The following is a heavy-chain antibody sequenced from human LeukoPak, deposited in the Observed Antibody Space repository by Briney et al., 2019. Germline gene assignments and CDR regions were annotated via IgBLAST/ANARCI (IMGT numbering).Heavy chain of an antibody. D-gene: IGHD3-3*01. J-gene: IGHJ2*01. CDR1: GYTFTGYY. V-gene: IGHV1-2*02. Sequence: ASVKVSCKASGYTFTGYYMHWVRRAPGQGLAWMGWINPNSGGTNYAQKFQGRVTMTRDTSISTAYMELSRLRSDDTAVYYCATTYYDFWSGYRLNWYFDLWGRGTLVTVSS. CDR3: ATTYYDFWSGYRLNWYFDL. CDR2: INPNSGGT.